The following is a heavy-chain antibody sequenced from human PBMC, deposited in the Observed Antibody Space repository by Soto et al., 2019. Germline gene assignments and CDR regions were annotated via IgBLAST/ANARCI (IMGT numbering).Heavy chain of an antibody. CDR1: GYTFTSYV. J-gene: IGHJ6*02. V-gene: IGHV1-18*04. CDR2: ISAYNGNT. D-gene: IGHD3-16*01. CDR3: ATWLIRPLSYGMDV. Sequence: QVQLVQSGAEVKKPGASVKVSCKASGYTFTSYVITWVRQAPGQGLEWMGWISAYNGNTNYAQKLEGRVTMTTDTATSTAYMELRSLRSDDTAVYYCATWLIRPLSYGMDVWGQGTTVTVSS.